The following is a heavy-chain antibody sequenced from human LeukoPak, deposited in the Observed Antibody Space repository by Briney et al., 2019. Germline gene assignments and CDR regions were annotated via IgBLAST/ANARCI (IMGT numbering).Heavy chain of an antibody. Sequence: PGGSLGLSCAASGFTFSSYWMSWVRQAPGKGLEWVANIKQDGSEKYYVDSVKGRFTISRDNAKNSLYLQMNSLRAEDTAVYYCARDPYAGIMITFGGVIERDYWGQGTLVTVSS. D-gene: IGHD3-16*01. CDR2: IKQDGSEK. CDR3: ARDPYAGIMITFGGVIERDY. J-gene: IGHJ4*02. V-gene: IGHV3-7*01. CDR1: GFTFSSYW.